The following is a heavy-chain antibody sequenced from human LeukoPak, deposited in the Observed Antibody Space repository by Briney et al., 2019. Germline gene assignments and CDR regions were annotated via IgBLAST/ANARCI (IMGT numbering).Heavy chain of an antibody. CDR3: ARPRRMYGSGSYAFDI. V-gene: IGHV3-74*01. J-gene: IGHJ3*02. D-gene: IGHD3-10*01. CDR1: GFTFSSYW. CDR2: INTDGSST. Sequence: GGSLRLSCAASGFTFSSYWMHWVCQAPGKGLVWVSRINTDGSSTSYADSVKGRFTISRDNAKKSLYLQMNSLRADHTAVYYCARPRRMYGSGSYAFDIWGQGTMVTVSS.